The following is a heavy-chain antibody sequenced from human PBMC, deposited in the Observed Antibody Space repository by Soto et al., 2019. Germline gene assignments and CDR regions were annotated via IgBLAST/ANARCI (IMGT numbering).Heavy chain of an antibody. D-gene: IGHD1-26*01. J-gene: IGHJ4*02. CDR2: ISYDGSNK. Sequence: GGSMRLSCAASGFTFSSYAMHWVSQAQGKGLEWEAVISYDGSNKYYADSVKGRFTISRDNSKNTLYLQMNSLRAEDTAVYFCARASVYSGSYFYFDYWGQGTLFTVSS. CDR3: ARASVYSGSYFYFDY. CDR1: GFTFSSYA. V-gene: IGHV3-30-3*01.